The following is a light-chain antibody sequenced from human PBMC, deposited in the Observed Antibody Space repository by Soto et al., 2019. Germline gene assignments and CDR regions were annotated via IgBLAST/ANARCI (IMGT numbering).Light chain of an antibody. V-gene: IGLV2-11*01. Sequence: QSVLTQPRSVSGSPGQSVTISCTGTSSDVGAYNYVCCYQQHPGKAPKVIIYDVSNRPSGVPARFSGFKSGNTASLTISGLQTEDEADYYCCLFAGHYIYVFGTGTKLTVL. CDR3: CLFAGHYIYV. J-gene: IGLJ1*01. CDR1: SSDVGAYNY. CDR2: DVS.